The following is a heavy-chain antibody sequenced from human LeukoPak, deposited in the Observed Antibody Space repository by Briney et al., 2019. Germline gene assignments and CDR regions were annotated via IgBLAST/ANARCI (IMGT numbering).Heavy chain of an antibody. Sequence: PGGSLRLSCAASGFTFSSYGMHWVRQAPGKGLEWVAFIRYDGSNKYYADSVKGRFTISRDNSKNTLYLQMNSLGAEDTAVYYCANEEVEVVPAATTYYYYGMDVWGQGTTVTVSS. CDR3: ANEEVEVVPAATTYYYYGMDV. CDR2: IRYDGSNK. CDR1: GFTFSSYG. J-gene: IGHJ6*02. V-gene: IGHV3-30*02. D-gene: IGHD2-2*01.